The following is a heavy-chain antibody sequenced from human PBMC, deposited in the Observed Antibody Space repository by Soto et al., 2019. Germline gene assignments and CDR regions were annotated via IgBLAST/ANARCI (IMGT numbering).Heavy chain of an antibody. D-gene: IGHD7-27*01. V-gene: IGHV1-2*02. CDR3: GLEPTGTGGFDY. J-gene: IGHJ4*02. CDR2: IDLDSSHT. CDR1: GHTFTGHH. Sequence: QVQLVQSGPEVKMPGASVKVSCKASGHTFTGHHMHWVRQAPGQGLEWMAYIDLDSSHTKYAQRFQGGVTTTRDTSITTAYMELSGLRSDDTALYYCGLEPTGTGGFDYWGQGTVLTVSS.